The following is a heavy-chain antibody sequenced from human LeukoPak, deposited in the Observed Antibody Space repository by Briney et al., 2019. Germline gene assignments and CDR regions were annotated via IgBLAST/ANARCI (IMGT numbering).Heavy chain of an antibody. CDR2: IKSKTDGGTT. V-gene: IGHV3-15*01. Sequence: GGSLRLSCAVSGFTFSNAWMSWVRQAPGKGLEWVGRIKSKTDGGTTDYAAPVKGRFTISRDDSKNTLYMQMNSLKTEDTAVYYCGHIEAAGHSDYWGQGTLVTVSS. J-gene: IGHJ4*02. CDR3: GHIEAAGHSDY. D-gene: IGHD6-13*01. CDR1: GFTFSNAW.